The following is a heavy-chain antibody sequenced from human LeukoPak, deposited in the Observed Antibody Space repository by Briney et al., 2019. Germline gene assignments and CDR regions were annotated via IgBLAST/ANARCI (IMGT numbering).Heavy chain of an antibody. CDR1: GGSISSYY. CDR3: ARDNPAMDYYRSGSPNPLHYGMDV. Sequence: SETLSLTCTVSGGSISSYYWSWIRQPAGKGLEWIGRIYTSGSTNYNPSLKSRVTMSVDTSKNQFSLKLSSVTAADTAVYYCARDNPAMDYYRSGSPNPLHYGMDVWGQGTTVTVSS. J-gene: IGHJ6*02. D-gene: IGHD3-10*01. V-gene: IGHV4-4*07. CDR2: IYTSGST.